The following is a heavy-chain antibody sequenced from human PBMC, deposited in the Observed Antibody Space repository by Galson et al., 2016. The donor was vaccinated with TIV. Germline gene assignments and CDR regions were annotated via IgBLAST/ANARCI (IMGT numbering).Heavy chain of an antibody. CDR3: TTPPYCCGDCWHYYYYAVDV. CDR1: GFTFSNAW. D-gene: IGHD2-21*02. V-gene: IGHV3-15*01. Sequence: CAASGFTFSNAWMSWVRQAPGKGLEWVGRIKSNNDGGTVDYAAPAKGRFTISRDDSRSTLSLQMNGLKTEDTAVYYCTTPPYCCGDCWHYYYYAVDVWGQGTTVTVS. CDR2: IKSNNDGGTV. J-gene: IGHJ6*02.